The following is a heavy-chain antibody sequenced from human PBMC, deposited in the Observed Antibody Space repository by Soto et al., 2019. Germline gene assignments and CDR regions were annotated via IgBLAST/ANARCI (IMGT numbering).Heavy chain of an antibody. Sequence: PGGSLRLSCAASGFTFSTYSMNWVRQAPGKGLEWVSSISSSSSYIYYADSVKGRFTISRDNAKNSLYLQMNSLRAEDTAVYYCARVVDYYDPSYYYGRDVCGQGTTVTVSS. J-gene: IGHJ6*02. CDR1: GFTFSTYS. V-gene: IGHV3-21*01. CDR3: ARVVDYYDPSYYYGRDV. CDR2: ISSSSSYI. D-gene: IGHD3-22*01.